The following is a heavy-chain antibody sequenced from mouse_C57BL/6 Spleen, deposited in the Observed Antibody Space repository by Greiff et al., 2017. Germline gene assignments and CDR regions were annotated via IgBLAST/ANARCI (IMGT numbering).Heavy chain of an antibody. CDR2: IDPSDSYP. V-gene: IGHV1-59*01. CDR3: ARPSTIVTYFDY. Sequence: QVQLQQPGAELVRPGTSVKLSCKASGYTFTSYWMHWVKQRPGQGLEWIGVIDPSDSYPNYNPKFKGKATLTVDTSSSTAYMQLSSLTSEDSAVYYCARPSTIVTYFDYWGQGTTLTVSS. D-gene: IGHD2-5*01. CDR1: GYTFTSYW. J-gene: IGHJ2*01.